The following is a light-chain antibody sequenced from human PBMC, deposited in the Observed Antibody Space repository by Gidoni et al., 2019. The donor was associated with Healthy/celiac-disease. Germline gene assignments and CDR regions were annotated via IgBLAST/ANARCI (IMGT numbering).Light chain of an antibody. Sequence: QSALPQPASVSGSPGQSITISCTGTSSDVGGYNYVSWYQQHPGKAPNLMIYDVSNRPSGVSNRFSGSKSGNTASLTISGLQAEDEADYYCSSYTSSSNYVFGTGTKVTVL. CDR2: DVS. J-gene: IGLJ1*01. V-gene: IGLV2-14*03. CDR3: SSYTSSSNYV. CDR1: SSDVGGYNY.